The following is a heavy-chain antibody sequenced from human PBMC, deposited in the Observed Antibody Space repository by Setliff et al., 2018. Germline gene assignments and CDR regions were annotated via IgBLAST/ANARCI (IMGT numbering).Heavy chain of an antibody. V-gene: IGHV3-33*06. CDR1: GFTVSTYR. J-gene: IGHJ3*02. CDR2: IWDDGGNK. Sequence: GGSLRLSCAASGFTVSTYRMHWVRQAPGKGLEWVAVIWDDGGNKYHADSVKGRFTISRDNSKNTLFLQMNSLTAEDTALYYCVKDSSGRDALDIWGQGAMVT. D-gene: IGHD3-10*01. CDR3: VKDSSGRDALDI.